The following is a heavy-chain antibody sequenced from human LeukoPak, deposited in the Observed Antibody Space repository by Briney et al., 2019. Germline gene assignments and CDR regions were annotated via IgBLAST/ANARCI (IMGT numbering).Heavy chain of an antibody. Sequence: ASVKVSCKSSGYTFTGYYMHWVRQAPGQGFEWRGRIDSNSGGTNYAQNFQGRVTMTRDTSISTVYMELISLRSDDTAVYYCAREMNYDDYRTSDYWGQGTLVTVSS. J-gene: IGHJ4*02. CDR3: AREMNYDDYRTSDY. V-gene: IGHV1-2*02. CDR1: GYTFTGYY. CDR2: IDSNSGGT. D-gene: IGHD4-17*01.